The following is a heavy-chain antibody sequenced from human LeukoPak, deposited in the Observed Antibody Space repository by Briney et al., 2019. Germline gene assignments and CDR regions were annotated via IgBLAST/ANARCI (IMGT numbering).Heavy chain of an antibody. V-gene: IGHV3-64*01. D-gene: IGHD3-22*01. CDR2: ISSNGGST. CDR1: GFTFSSYA. J-gene: IGHJ4*02. CDR3: ARDPYYYDSPPGDY. Sequence: GGSLRLSCAASGFTFSSYAMHWVRQAPGKGLEYVSAISSNGGSTYYANSVKGRFTISRDNSKNTLYLQMGSLRAEDMAVYYCARDPYYYDSPPGDYWGQGTLVTVSS.